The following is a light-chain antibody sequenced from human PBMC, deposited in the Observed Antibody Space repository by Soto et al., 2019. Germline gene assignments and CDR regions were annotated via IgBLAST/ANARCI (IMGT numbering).Light chain of an antibody. CDR3: QQYSTYRT. J-gene: IGKJ1*01. V-gene: IGKV1-5*03. CDR2: KAS. Sequence: DIQMTQSPSTLSASVGDRVTITCRASQRIANWLAWYQQKPGKAPSLLIYKASTLQTGVPSRFSGSGAGTEFTLTINGLQSDDFATYYCQQYSTYRTFGQGTKVEV. CDR1: QRIANW.